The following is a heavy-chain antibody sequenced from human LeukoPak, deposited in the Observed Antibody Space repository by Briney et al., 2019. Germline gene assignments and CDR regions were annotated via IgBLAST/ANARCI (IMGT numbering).Heavy chain of an antibody. CDR2: INPNSGGT. Sequence: PWASVKVSCKASGYTFTGYYMHWVRQAPGQGLEWMGWINPNSGGTNYAQKFQGRVTMTRDTSISTAYMELSRLRSDDTAVYYCARSWGVVVAATNNWFDPWGQGTLVTVSS. J-gene: IGHJ5*02. D-gene: IGHD2-15*01. CDR1: GYTFTGYY. V-gene: IGHV1-2*02. CDR3: ARSWGVVVAATNNWFDP.